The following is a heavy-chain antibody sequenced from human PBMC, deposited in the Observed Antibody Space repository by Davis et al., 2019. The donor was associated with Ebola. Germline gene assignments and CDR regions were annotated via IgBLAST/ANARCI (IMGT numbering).Heavy chain of an antibody. CDR2: IYHSGST. J-gene: IGHJ6*02. V-gene: IGHV4-30-2*01. CDR3: ARDRVGTVTTSYGMDV. D-gene: IGHD4-17*01. CDR1: GGSISGYY. Sequence: SETLSLTCTVSGGSISGYYWSWIRQPPGEGLEWIGYIYHSGSTYYNPSLKSRVTISVDRSKNQFSLKLSSVTAADTAVYYCARDRVGTVTTSYGMDVWGQGTTVTVSS.